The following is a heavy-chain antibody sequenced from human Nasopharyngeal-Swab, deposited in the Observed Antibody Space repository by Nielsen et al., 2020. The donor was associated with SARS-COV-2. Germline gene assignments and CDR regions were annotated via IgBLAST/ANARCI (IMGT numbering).Heavy chain of an antibody. CDR2: MNPNSGNT. Sequence: SVQVSCKASVYTFTSYDINWVRQATGQGLEWMGWMNPNSGNTGYAQKFQGRVTMTRNTSISTAYMELSSLRSEDTAVYYCARGNGYSGSYYWFDPWGQGTLVTVSS. D-gene: IGHD1-26*01. J-gene: IGHJ5*02. V-gene: IGHV1-8*01. CDR3: ARGNGYSGSYYWFDP. CDR1: VYTFTSYD.